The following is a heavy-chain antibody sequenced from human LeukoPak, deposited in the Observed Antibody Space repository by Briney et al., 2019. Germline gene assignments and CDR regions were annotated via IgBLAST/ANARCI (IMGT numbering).Heavy chain of an antibody. CDR1: GGSFSGYY. CDR3: ARDSGSGYSSGWYRTYGMDV. CDR2: IYYSGST. D-gene: IGHD6-19*01. J-gene: IGHJ6*02. V-gene: IGHV4-59*01. Sequence: PSETLSLACAVYGGSFSGYYSSWIRQPPGKGLEWIGYIYYSGSTNYNPSLKSRVTISVDTSKNQFSLKLSSVTAADTAVYYCARDSGSGYSSGWYRTYGMDVWGQGTTVTVSS.